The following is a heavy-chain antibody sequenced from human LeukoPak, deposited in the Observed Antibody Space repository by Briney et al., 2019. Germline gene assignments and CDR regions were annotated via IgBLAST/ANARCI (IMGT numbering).Heavy chain of an antibody. Sequence: RGSLIFSCTASAFTFISYSMSWFIRPPRRELQGFSAIIGSGGSTNYADSVKGRFTMSRDTSKNPLYLQMNSLRAEDTAVYYCATDPSIAARRYPGGAFDIWGQGTMVTVSS. CDR3: ATDPSIAARRYPGGAFDI. J-gene: IGHJ3*02. CDR2: IIGSGGST. V-gene: IGHV3-23*01. D-gene: IGHD6-6*01. CDR1: AFTFISYS.